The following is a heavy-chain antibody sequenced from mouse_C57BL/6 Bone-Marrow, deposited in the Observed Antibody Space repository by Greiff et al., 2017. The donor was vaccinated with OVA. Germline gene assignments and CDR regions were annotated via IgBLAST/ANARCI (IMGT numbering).Heavy chain of an antibody. CDR2: IYPRDGST. Sequence: VMLVESDAELVKPGASVKISCKVSGYTFTDHTIHWMKQRPEQGLEWIGYIYPRDGSTKYNEKFKGKATLTADKSSSTAYMQLNSLTSEDSAVYFCARWDYGSSYDYAMDYWGQGTSVTVSS. V-gene: IGHV1-78*01. D-gene: IGHD1-1*01. J-gene: IGHJ4*01. CDR1: GYTFTDHT. CDR3: ARWDYGSSYDYAMDY.